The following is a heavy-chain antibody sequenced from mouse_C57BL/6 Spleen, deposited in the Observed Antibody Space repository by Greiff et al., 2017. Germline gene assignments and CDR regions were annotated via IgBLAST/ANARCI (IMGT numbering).Heavy chain of an antibody. CDR2: INPNNGGT. J-gene: IGHJ1*03. V-gene: IGHV1-22*01. CDR3: ARSGPMITGYFDV. CDR1: GYTFTDYN. D-gene: IGHD2-4*01. Sequence: VQLQQSGPELVKPGASVKMSCKASGYTFTDYNMHWVKQSHGKSLEWIGYINPNNGGTSYNQKFKGKATLTVNKSSSTAYMELRSLTSEDSAVYYCARSGPMITGYFDVWGTGTTVTVSS.